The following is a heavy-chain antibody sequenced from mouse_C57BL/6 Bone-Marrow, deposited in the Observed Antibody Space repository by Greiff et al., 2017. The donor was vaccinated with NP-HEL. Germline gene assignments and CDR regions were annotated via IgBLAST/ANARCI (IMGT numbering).Heavy chain of an antibody. CDR2: INSDGGST. CDR3: Y. V-gene: IGHV5-2*03. D-gene: IGHD2-3*01. Sequence: DVKLVESGGGLVQPGESLKLSCESNEYEFPSYDMSWVRKTPEKRLEWVAAINSDGGSTYYPDTMERRFIISRDNTKKTLYLQMSSLRSEEDGPWFAYWGQGTLVTVSA. CDR1: EYEFPSYD. J-gene: IGHJ3*01.